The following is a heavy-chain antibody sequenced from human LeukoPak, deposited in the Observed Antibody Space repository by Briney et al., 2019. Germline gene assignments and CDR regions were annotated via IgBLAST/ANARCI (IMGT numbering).Heavy chain of an antibody. D-gene: IGHD3-22*01. CDR2: INPNSGGT. Sequence: ASVKVSCKASGYTFTGYYMHWVRQAPGQGLEWMGWINPNSGGTNYAQKFQGRVTMTRDTSISTAYMALSRLRSDDTAVYYCARGRPYYYDSSGYYYYGMDVWGQGTTVTVSS. V-gene: IGHV1-2*02. CDR1: GYTFTGYY. J-gene: IGHJ6*02. CDR3: ARGRPYYYDSSGYYYYGMDV.